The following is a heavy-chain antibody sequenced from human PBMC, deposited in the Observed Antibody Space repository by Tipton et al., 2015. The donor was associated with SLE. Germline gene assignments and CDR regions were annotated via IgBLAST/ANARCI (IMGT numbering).Heavy chain of an antibody. Sequence: GSLRLSCAASGFTFSSYSMNWVRQAPGKGLEWVSSISSSSSYIYYADSVKGRFTISRDNAKNSLYLQMNSLRAEDTAVYYCARDREDGDDAFDVWGQGTMVTVSS. J-gene: IGHJ3*01. CDR3: ARDREDGDDAFDV. CDR2: ISSSSSYI. CDR1: GFTFSSYS. D-gene: IGHD7-27*01. V-gene: IGHV3-21*01.